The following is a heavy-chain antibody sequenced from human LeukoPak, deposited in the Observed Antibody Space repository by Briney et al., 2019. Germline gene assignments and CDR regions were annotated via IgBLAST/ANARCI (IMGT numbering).Heavy chain of an antibody. CDR3: AGDYYYGSVTPDY. CDR2: IIPILGIA. Sequence: ASVKVSCKASGGTFSSYAISWVRQAPGQGLEWMGRIIPILGIANYAQKFQGRVTITADKSTSTAYMELSSLRSEDTAVYYCAGDYYYGSVTPDYWGQGTLVTVSS. D-gene: IGHD3-10*01. J-gene: IGHJ4*02. CDR1: GGTFSSYA. V-gene: IGHV1-69*04.